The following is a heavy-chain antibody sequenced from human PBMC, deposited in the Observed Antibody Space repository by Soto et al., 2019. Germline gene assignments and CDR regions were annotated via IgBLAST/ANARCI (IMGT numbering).Heavy chain of an antibody. CDR1: GGSISSGGYS. V-gene: IGHV4-30-2*01. Sequence: SETLSLTCAVSGGSISSGGYSWSWIRQPPGKGLEWIGYIYHSGSTYYNPSLKSRVTISADRSKNQFSLKLSSVTAADTAVYYCASDAEYSSFTRAFQHWGQGTLVTVSS. D-gene: IGHD6-6*01. J-gene: IGHJ1*01. CDR3: ASDAEYSSFTRAFQH. CDR2: IYHSGST.